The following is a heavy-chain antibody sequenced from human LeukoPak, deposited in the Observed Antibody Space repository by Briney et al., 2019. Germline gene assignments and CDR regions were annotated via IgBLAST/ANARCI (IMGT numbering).Heavy chain of an antibody. D-gene: IGHD5-24*01. CDR1: GFSVTNNY. CDR2: FYVGGAT. J-gene: IGHJ4*02. V-gene: IGHV3-53*01. CDR3: ARGDGYNFFDY. Sequence: GGSLRLSCGVSGFSVTNNYMSWVRQAPGKGLEWVSVFYVGGATYYADSVKGRFTISRDNSENTLYLQMKSLRAEDTAVYYCARGDGYNFFDYWGQGTLVTVSS.